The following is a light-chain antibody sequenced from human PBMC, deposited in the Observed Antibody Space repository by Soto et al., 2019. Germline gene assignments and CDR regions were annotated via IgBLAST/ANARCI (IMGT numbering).Light chain of an antibody. Sequence: EIVLTQSPDTLSLSPEERATLSCRASQSVRSSLAWYQQKPGQAPRLLIYDSSNRANSISARFSGSGSGTDFTLTISSLEPEDFAVYYGQQCSNWPPEVTFGPGTKVDIK. CDR3: QQCSNWPPEVT. CDR1: QSVRSS. V-gene: IGKV3-11*01. J-gene: IGKJ3*01. CDR2: DSS.